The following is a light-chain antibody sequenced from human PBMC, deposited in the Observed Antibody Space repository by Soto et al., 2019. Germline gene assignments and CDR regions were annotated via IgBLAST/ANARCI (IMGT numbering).Light chain of an antibody. CDR3: QKRYTWPLT. J-gene: IGKJ4*01. CDR2: GES. V-gene: IGKV3D-20*02. CDR1: QSINSTY. Sequence: VLTQSPGTLSLSPGDSATLSCRGSQSINSTYLAWYQQKPGQAPRLLIYGESSRATGLPARFSGSGSGTDLNLTIDSLEPDDFAVYYCQKRYTWPLTCGGGTKVDIK.